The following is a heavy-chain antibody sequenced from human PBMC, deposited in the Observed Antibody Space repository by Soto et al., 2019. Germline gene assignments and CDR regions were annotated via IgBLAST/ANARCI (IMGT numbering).Heavy chain of an antibody. V-gene: IGHV3-21*01. Sequence: GGSLRLSCAASGFTFSSYSMNWVRQAPGKGLEWVSSISSSSSYIYYADSVKGRFTISRDNAKNSLYLQMNSLRAEDTAVYYCARGPDIVVVPAAMAHNWFDPWGQGTLVTVSS. CDR3: ARGPDIVVVPAAMAHNWFDP. CDR1: GFTFSSYS. CDR2: ISSSSSYI. J-gene: IGHJ5*02. D-gene: IGHD2-2*01.